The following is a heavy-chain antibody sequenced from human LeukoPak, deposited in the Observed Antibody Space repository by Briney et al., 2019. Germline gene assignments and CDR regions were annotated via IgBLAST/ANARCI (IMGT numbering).Heavy chain of an antibody. V-gene: IGHV3-23*01. Sequence: GGSLRLSCAASGFTFSGYAMSWVRQAPGKGLEWVSTISNSGGSTYYAGSVKGRFSISRDNSKNTLYLQMNSLRAEDTAVYYCAKVGYGDYARFDYWGQGTLVTVSS. J-gene: IGHJ4*02. CDR1: GFTFSGYA. D-gene: IGHD4-17*01. CDR3: AKVGYGDYARFDY. CDR2: ISNSGGST.